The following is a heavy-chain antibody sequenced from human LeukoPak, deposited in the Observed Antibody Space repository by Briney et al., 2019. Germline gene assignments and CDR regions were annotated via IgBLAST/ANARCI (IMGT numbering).Heavy chain of an antibody. Sequence: PSQTLSLTCTVSGGSISSGSYYWSWIRQPAGKGLEWIGRIYTSGSTNYNPSLKSRVTISVDTSKNQFSLKLSSVTAADTAVYYCARDLGYSSGWYQLGAFDIWGQGTMVTVSS. CDR3: ARDLGYSSGWYQLGAFDI. CDR2: IYTSGST. J-gene: IGHJ3*02. V-gene: IGHV4-61*02. D-gene: IGHD6-19*01. CDR1: GGSISSGSYY.